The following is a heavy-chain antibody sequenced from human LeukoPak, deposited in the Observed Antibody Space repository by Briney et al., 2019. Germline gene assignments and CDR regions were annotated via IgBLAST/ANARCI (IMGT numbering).Heavy chain of an antibody. CDR2: INPNSGGT. CDR1: GYTFTGYY. Sequence: ASVKVPCKASGYTFTGYYMHWVRQAPGQGLEWMGWINPNSGGTNYAQKFQGRVTMTRDTSISTAYMELSRLRSDDTAVYYCARDQRKYYDFWSGYFRITQDVCFDYWGQGTLVTVSS. V-gene: IGHV1-2*02. CDR3: ARDQRKYYDFWSGYFRITQDVCFDY. D-gene: IGHD3-3*01. J-gene: IGHJ4*02.